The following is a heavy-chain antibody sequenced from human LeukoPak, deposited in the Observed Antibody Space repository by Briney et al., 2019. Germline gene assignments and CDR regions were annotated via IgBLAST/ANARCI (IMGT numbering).Heavy chain of an antibody. V-gene: IGHV3-23*01. D-gene: IGHD3-22*01. Sequence: GGSLRLSCAASGFTFSSYAMSWVRQAPGKGLEGVSAIRGSGGSTYYADSVKGRFTISRDNSKNTLYLQMNSLRAEDTAVYYCAKDRGGSYYYDSSGYFDYWGQGTLVTVSS. CDR1: GFTFSSYA. J-gene: IGHJ4*02. CDR3: AKDRGGSYYYDSSGYFDY. CDR2: IRGSGGST.